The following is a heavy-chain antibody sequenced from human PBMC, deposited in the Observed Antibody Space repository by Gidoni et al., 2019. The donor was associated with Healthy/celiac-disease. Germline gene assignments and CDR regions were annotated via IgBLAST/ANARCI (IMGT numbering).Heavy chain of an antibody. CDR3: ARESRRWEGGTGY. CDR1: GFTFSSYA. V-gene: IGHV3-30-3*01. CDR2: ISYDGSNK. J-gene: IGHJ4*02. D-gene: IGHD1-1*01. Sequence: QVQLVESGGGVVQPGRSLRLSCAASGFTFSSYAMHWVRQAPGKGLEWVAVISYDGSNKYYADSVKGRFTISRDNSKNTLYLQMNSLRAEDTAVYYCARESRRWEGGTGYWGQGTLVTVSS.